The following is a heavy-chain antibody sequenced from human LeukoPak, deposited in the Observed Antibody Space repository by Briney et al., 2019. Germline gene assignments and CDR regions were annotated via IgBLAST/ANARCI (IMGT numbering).Heavy chain of an antibody. CDR3: ARDDSSSSSPFDI. CDR1: GYTFTGYY. D-gene: IGHD6-6*01. V-gene: IGHV1-2*06. J-gene: IGHJ3*02. CDR2: INPNSGGT. Sequence: ASVKVSCKASGYTFTGYYMHWVRQAPGQGLEWMGRINPNSGGTNYAQKFQGRVTMTRDTSISTAYMELSRLRSDDTAVYYCARDDSSSSSPFDIWGQGTMVTVSS.